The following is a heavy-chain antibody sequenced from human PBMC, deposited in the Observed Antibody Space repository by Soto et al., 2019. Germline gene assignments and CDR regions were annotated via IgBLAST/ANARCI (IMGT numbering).Heavy chain of an antibody. D-gene: IGHD1-1*01. J-gene: IGHJ4*02. CDR3: ARATGTLRSRNCDY. CDR1: GGSISTVGHY. Sequence: SETLSLTCSVSGGSISTVGHYWTWIRQPPWKGLEWIGSIYHTGSTYYSKSLRSRLTMSVDTSKSQFSLRLSSVTAADTAVYYCARATGTLRSRNCDYWGQGXLVTVYS. CDR2: IYHTGST. V-gene: IGHV4-31*03.